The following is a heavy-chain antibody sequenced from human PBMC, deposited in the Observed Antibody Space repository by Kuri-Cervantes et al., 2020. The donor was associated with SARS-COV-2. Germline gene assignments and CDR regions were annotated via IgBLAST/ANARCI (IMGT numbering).Heavy chain of an antibody. D-gene: IGHD2-8*02. V-gene: IGHV3-74*01. J-gene: IGHJ4*02. Sequence: GESLKISCAASGFTFSSYWMHWVRQAPGKGLVWVSRINSDGSSTSYADSVQGRFTISRDNSKNTLYLQMSSLRAEDTAVFYCARGVGYTQPFDSWGQGTLVTVSS. CDR2: INSDGSST. CDR3: ARGVGYTQPFDS. CDR1: GFTFSSYW.